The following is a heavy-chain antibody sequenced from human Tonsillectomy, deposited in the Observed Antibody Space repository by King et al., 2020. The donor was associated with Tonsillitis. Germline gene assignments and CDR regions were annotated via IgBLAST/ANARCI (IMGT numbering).Heavy chain of an antibody. Sequence: VQLVESGGGLVQPGGSLRLSCAASGFTFSSSAVSWVRQAPGMGLEWVSTISSRGDSIYYADSVKGRFTISRDNSKNTVYVQMNSLRADDTAVYYCAIGGNSDFDYWGQGTLVTVSS. CDR1: GFTFSSSA. J-gene: IGHJ4*02. V-gene: IGHV3-23*04. D-gene: IGHD4-23*01. CDR3: AIGGNSDFDY. CDR2: ISSRGDSI.